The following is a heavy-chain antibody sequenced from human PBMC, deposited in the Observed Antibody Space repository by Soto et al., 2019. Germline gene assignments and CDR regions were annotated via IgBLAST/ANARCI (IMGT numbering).Heavy chain of an antibody. V-gene: IGHV3-33*01. CDR2: IWYDGSNK. CDR3: ATTFYYYGSGSNYGMDV. Sequence: PGGSLRLSCAASGFTFSSYGMHWVRQAPGKGLEWVAVIWYDGSNKYYADSVKGRFTISRDNSKDTLYLQMNSLRAEDTAVYYCATTFYYYGSGSNYGMDVWGQGTTVTVSS. J-gene: IGHJ6*02. CDR1: GFTFSSYG. D-gene: IGHD3-10*01.